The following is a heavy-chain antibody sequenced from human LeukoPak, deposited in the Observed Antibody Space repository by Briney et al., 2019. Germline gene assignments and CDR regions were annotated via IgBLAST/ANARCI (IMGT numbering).Heavy chain of an antibody. V-gene: IGHV1-69*05. CDR1: GGTFSNYA. CDR2: IIPILGTA. J-gene: IGHJ5*02. D-gene: IGHD3-22*01. CDR3: ANGNYYDRSGNHHRIYNWFDP. Sequence: SVKVSCKASGGTFSNYAISWVRQAPGQGLEWMGGIIPILGTANYAPKFQDRVTISMDESTSTSFMELRSLRSEDTAVYYCANGNYYDRSGNHHRIYNWFDPWGQGTLVTGSS.